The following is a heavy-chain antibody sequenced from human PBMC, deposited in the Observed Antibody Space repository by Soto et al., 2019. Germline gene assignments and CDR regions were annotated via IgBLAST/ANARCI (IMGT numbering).Heavy chain of an antibody. CDR2: IIHINDTA. CDR3: ARESPIVRVFIGYDAIYL. J-gene: IGHJ4*02. Sequence: QVQLVQSGAEVKEPGPSVKVSCKASGGTFSTSTFTWVRQAPGQRLEWMGRIIHINDTADYAQKFQGSVTISADKSTSSACMERSSLSCEDTGISYWARESPIVRVFIGYDAIYLWGQGTLVTVSP. V-gene: IGHV1-69*08. D-gene: IGHD5-12*01. CDR1: GGTFSTST.